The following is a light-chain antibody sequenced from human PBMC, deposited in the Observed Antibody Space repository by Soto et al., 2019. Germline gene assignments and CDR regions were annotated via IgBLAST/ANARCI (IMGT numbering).Light chain of an antibody. J-gene: IGKJ2*03. Sequence: DIQMTQSPATLSASVGDTVSITCRASQSVLTWLAWYQQKPGKAPNLLIYKASRLRDGVPSRFSGSGSGTNFTLTIRSLRPDDFASYFCRQCFSYPYGFGQGIKLEI. CDR2: KAS. CDR3: RQCFSYPYG. CDR1: QSVLTW. V-gene: IGKV1-5*03.